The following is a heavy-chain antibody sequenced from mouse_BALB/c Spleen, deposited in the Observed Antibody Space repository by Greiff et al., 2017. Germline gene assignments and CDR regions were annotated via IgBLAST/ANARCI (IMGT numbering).Heavy chain of an antibody. Sequence: QVQLQQSGAELVRPGASVTLSCKASGYTFTDYEMHWVKQKPVHGLEWIGAIDPETGGTAYNQKFKGKATLTADKSSSTAYMELRSLTSEDSAVYYCALYGSFDYWGQGTTLTVSS. CDR2: IDPETGGT. CDR3: ALYGSFDY. J-gene: IGHJ2*01. V-gene: IGHV1-15*01. D-gene: IGHD1-1*01. CDR1: GYTFTDYE.